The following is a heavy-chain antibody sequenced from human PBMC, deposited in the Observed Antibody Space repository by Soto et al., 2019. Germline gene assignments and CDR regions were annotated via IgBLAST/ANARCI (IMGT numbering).Heavy chain of an antibody. CDR3: ARDLNTAMVTGLDAFDI. Sequence: ASVKVSCKASGYTFTSYYMHWVRQAPGQGLEWMGIINPSGGSTSYAQKFQGRVTMTRDTSTSTVYMELSSLRSEDTAVYYCARDLNTAMVTGLDAFDIWGQGTMVTVSS. V-gene: IGHV1-46*01. J-gene: IGHJ3*02. CDR1: GYTFTSYY. D-gene: IGHD5-18*01. CDR2: INPSGGST.